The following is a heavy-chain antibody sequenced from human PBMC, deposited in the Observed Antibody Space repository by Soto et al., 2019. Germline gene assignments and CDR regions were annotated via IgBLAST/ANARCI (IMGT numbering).Heavy chain of an antibody. CDR1: GFTFSSYA. CDR3: AKSAFDYGDYTGFDY. Sequence: GGSLRLSCAASGFTFSSYAMSWVRQAPGKGLEWVSAISGSGGSTYYADSVKGRFTISRDNSKNTLYLQMYSLRAEDTAVYYCAKSAFDYGDYTGFDYWGQGTLVTVSS. CDR2: ISGSGGST. D-gene: IGHD4-17*01. J-gene: IGHJ4*02. V-gene: IGHV3-23*01.